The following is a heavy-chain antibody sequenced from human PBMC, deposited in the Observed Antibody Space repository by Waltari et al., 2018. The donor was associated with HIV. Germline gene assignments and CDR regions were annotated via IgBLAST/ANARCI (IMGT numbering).Heavy chain of an antibody. Sequence: QVQLGQSETQVKKPGASMKVSCKASGYRFIGFYIHLVRRAPGQGLEWGGDIYPNTGATDYAQKFQGRGTVTGDPSIGTAYMEITTLRSDDTAIYYCARDPATVASGMDVWGQGTTVIVSS. CDR1: GYRFIGFY. V-gene: IGHV1-2*02. J-gene: IGHJ6*02. CDR2: IYPNTGAT. CDR3: ARDPATVASGMDV. D-gene: IGHD3-3*01.